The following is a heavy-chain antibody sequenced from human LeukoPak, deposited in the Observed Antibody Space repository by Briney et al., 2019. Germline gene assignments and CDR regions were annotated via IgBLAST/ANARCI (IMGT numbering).Heavy chain of an antibody. CDR1: GFTFSSYS. J-gene: IGHJ4*02. CDR3: ARSIPAGNRR. CDR2: ISSSSSSI. V-gene: IGHV3-21*04. D-gene: IGHD2-2*01. Sequence: GGSLRLSCAASGFTFSSYSMNWVRQAPGKGLEWDSSISSSSSSIYYADSVKGRFTISRVNAKNSLYLQMNSLRAEDTAVYYCARSIPAGNRRWGQGTLVTVSS.